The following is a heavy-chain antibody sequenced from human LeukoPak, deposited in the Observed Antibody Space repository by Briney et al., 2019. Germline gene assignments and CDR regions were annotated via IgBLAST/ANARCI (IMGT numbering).Heavy chain of an antibody. V-gene: IGHV1-69*04. CDR2: IIPILGIA. D-gene: IGHD6-6*01. CDR1: GGTFSSYA. CDR3: ARGRGIAARPPFYFDY. J-gene: IGHJ4*02. Sequence: SVKVSCKASGGTFSSYAISWVRQAPGQGLEWMGRIIPILGIANYAQKFQGRVTITADKSTSTAYMELSSLRSEDTAVYYRARGRGIAARPPFYFDYWGQGTLVTVSS.